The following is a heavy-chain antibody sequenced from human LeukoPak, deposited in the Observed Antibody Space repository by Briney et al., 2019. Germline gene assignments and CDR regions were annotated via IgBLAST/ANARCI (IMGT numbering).Heavy chain of an antibody. CDR2: TRQDGGQK. J-gene: IGHJ4*02. V-gene: IGHV3-7*03. Sequence: PGGSLTLSCAPSGFTLRNYWMSWVRQAPGSGMEWVANTRQDGGQKYYVDSVKGRFTISRDNAKNSLYLQMNCLRAEDTAVYYCARDYVWGSDRYTDYWGQGTPVTVSS. D-gene: IGHD3-16*02. CDR3: ARDYVWGSDRYTDY. CDR1: GFTLRNYW.